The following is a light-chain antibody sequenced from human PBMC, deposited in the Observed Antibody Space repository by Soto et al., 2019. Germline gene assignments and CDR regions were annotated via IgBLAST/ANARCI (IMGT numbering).Light chain of an antibody. CDR1: SSDVGNYNY. J-gene: IGLJ2*01. CDR3: SSYAASNNVL. V-gene: IGLV2-8*01. Sequence: QSALTQPPSAFGSPGQSVTISCTGTSSDVGNYNYVSWYQQHPGKAPKLMIYEVSKRPSGVPDRFSGSKSGNTASLTVSGLQAEDEADYYCSSYAASNNVLFGGGTKVTVL. CDR2: EVS.